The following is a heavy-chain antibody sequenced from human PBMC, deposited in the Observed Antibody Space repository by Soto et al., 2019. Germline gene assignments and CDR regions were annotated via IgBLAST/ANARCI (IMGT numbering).Heavy chain of an antibody. CDR1: GFTFDRHSSNA. D-gene: IGHD2-8*01. Sequence: PGGSLRLSFEAFGFTFDRHSSNARSSLRQSPGKGPERVSTMSSNGATTHYAESVQGRFTIYKDASRNTLHLHLNSLRTDDKGTYFCESRVSAHFEYWGPGTPLTVSS. J-gene: IGHJ4*01. V-gene: IGHV3-23*01. CDR2: MSSNGATT. CDR3: ESRVSAHFEY.